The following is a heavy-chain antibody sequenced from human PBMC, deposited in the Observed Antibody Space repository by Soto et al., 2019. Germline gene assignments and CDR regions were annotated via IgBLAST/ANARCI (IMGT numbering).Heavy chain of an antibody. Sequence: EVQLLESGGGLVQPGGSLRLSCAASGFTFSSYAMSWVRQAPGKGLEWVSTISGSDGSTYYADSVKGRFTISRDNSKNTLYLQTNSLRAEDTAVYYCASSTTVTSSWFDPWGQGTLVTVSS. D-gene: IGHD4-4*01. CDR1: GFTFSSYA. CDR3: ASSTTVTSSWFDP. CDR2: ISGSDGST. V-gene: IGHV3-23*01. J-gene: IGHJ5*02.